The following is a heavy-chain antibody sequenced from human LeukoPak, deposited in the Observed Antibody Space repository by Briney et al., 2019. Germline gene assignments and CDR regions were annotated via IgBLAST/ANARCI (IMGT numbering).Heavy chain of an antibody. CDR2: IKSKANSYAT. D-gene: IGHD6-13*01. CDR3: TRLPNQYSRSVVYGMDV. CDR1: GFTFSGSA. V-gene: IGHV3-73*01. J-gene: IGHJ6*02. Sequence: GGSLRLSCATSGFTFSGSAMHWVRQASGKGLEWVGRIKSKANSYATAYSASVKGRFTISRDDSKNTAYLQMSSLKTDDTAVYYCTRLPNQYSRSVVYGMDVWGHGTTVTVSS.